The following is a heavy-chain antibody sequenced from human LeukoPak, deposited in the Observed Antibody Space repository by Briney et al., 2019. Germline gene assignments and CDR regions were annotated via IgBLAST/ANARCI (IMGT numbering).Heavy chain of an antibody. V-gene: IGHV3-30-3*01. J-gene: IGHJ4*02. Sequence: GRSLRLSCAASGFTFSSYAMHWVRQAPGKGLEWVAVISYDGSNKYYADSVKGRFTISRDNAKNSLYLQMNSLRAEDTAVYYCARVAAGCKDWGQGTLVTVSS. CDR3: ARVAAGCKD. CDR2: ISYDGSNK. CDR1: GFTFSSYA. D-gene: IGHD6-13*01.